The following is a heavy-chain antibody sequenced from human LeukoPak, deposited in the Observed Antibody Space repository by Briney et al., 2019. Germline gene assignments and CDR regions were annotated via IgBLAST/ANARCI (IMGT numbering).Heavy chain of an antibody. CDR3: ARVGYSYMVGYYYYYMDV. V-gene: IGHV1-69*13. J-gene: IGHJ6*03. D-gene: IGHD5-18*01. CDR2: IIPIFGTA. CDR1: GGTFSSYA. Sequence: ASVKVSCKASGGTFSSYAISWVRQAPGQGLEWMGGIIPIFGTANYAQKFQGRVTITADESTSTAYMELSSLRSEDTAVYYCARVGYSYMVGYYYYYMDVWGKGTTVTVSS.